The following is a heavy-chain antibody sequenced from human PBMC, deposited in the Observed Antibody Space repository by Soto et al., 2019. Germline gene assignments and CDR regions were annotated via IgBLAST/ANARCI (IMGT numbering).Heavy chain of an antibody. J-gene: IGHJ6*02. CDR3: ARGGRSSAVPERYYYYGMDV. Sequence: SETLSLTCAVYGGSFSGYYWSWIRQPPGKGLEWIGEINHSGSTNYNPSLKSRVTISVDTSKNQFSLKLSSVTAADTAVYYCARGGRSSAVPERYYYYGMDVWGQGTTVTAP. CDR1: GGSFSGYY. V-gene: IGHV4-34*01. CDR2: INHSGST. D-gene: IGHD2-2*01.